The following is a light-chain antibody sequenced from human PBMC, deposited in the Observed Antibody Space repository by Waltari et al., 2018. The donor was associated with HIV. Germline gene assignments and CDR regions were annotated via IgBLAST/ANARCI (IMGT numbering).Light chain of an antibody. CDR3: QSYDTSLSTWV. Sequence: SVLTQPPSVSGAPGQRVTISCTGRQSHIGARYYGHWYQQIPGTAPQLLIYANTSRPSGVPDRFSGSKSGTSASLAITGLQAEDEADYYCQSYDTSLSTWVFGGGTKLTVL. CDR1: QSHIGARYY. CDR2: ANT. J-gene: IGLJ3*02. V-gene: IGLV1-40*01.